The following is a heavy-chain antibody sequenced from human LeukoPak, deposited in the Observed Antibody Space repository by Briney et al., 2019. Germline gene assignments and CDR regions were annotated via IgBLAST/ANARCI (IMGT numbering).Heavy chain of an antibody. J-gene: IGHJ4*02. Sequence: KPGESLKISCKGSGYIFTSYWIGWVRQMPGKGLEWMGIIYPGDSDTRYSPSFQGQVTISADKSISTAYLQWSSLKASDTAMYYCARPKDSSGYEFDYWGQGTLVTVSS. CDR3: ARPKDSSGYEFDY. CDR1: GYIFTSYW. V-gene: IGHV5-51*03. CDR2: IYPGDSDT. D-gene: IGHD3-22*01.